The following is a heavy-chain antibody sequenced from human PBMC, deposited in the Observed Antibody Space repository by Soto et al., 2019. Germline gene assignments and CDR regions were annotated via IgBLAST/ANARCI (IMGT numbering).Heavy chain of an antibody. CDR3: ARGPYGSGSYRHYYYGMDV. J-gene: IGHJ6*02. Sequence: QVQLVQSGAEVKKPGSSVKVSCKASGGTFSSYAISWVRQAPGQGLEWMGGIIPIFGTANYAQKFQGRVTIPADESTSTAYMELSSLRSEDTAVYYCARGPYGSGSYRHYYYGMDVWGQGTTVTVSS. V-gene: IGHV1-69*01. CDR2: IIPIFGTA. D-gene: IGHD3-10*01. CDR1: GGTFSSYA.